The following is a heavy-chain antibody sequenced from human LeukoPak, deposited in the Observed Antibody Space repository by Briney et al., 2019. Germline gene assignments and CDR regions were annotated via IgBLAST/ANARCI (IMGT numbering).Heavy chain of an antibody. V-gene: IGHV4-4*07. Sequence: SETLSLTCTVSGGSISSYYWSWIRQPAGKGLEWIGRIYTSRSTNYNPSLKSRVTMSVDTSKNQFSLKLSSVTAADTAVYYCARDSTPPGIVGATRYDYWGQGTLVTVSS. CDR1: GGSISSYY. J-gene: IGHJ4*02. D-gene: IGHD1-26*01. CDR2: IYTSRST. CDR3: ARDSTPPGIVGATRYDY.